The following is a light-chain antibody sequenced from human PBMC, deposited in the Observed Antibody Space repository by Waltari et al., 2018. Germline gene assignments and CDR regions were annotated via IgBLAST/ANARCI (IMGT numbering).Light chain of an antibody. Sequence: VLTQSPDTLSLSPGERATLSCRASQTVSSRYLAWYQHKPGQAPRLLIYDTSSRPTGIPDRFSGSGSGTNFTLTISRLDPEDFAVYYCQQYGSSPLFGQGTRLEIK. CDR3: QQYGSSPL. CDR1: QTVSSRY. CDR2: DTS. J-gene: IGKJ5*01. V-gene: IGKV3-20*01.